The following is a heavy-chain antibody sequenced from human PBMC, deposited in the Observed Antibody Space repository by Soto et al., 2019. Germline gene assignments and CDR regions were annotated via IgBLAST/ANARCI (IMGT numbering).Heavy chain of an antibody. D-gene: IGHD2-15*01. V-gene: IGHV1-3*01. J-gene: IGHJ3*02. CDR2: INAGNGNT. CDR3: ARDGCSGGSCYPSEGVNDAFDI. Sequence: GASVKVSCKASGYTFTSYAMHWVRQAPGQRLEWMGWINAGNGNTKYSQKFQGRVTITRDTSASTAYMELSSLRSEDTAVYYCARDGCSGGSCYPSEGVNDAFDIWGQGTMVT. CDR1: GYTFTSYA.